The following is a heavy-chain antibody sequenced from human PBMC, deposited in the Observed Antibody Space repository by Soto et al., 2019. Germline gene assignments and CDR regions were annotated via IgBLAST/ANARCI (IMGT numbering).Heavy chain of an antibody. Sequence: GGSLRLSCAASGFTFSSYSMNWVRQAPGKGLEWVSSISSSSSYIYYADSVKGRFTISRDNAKNSLYLQMNSLRAEDTAVYYCARDKKPRGYDFWSGYYHYYYYGMDVWGQGTTVTVSS. V-gene: IGHV3-21*01. D-gene: IGHD3-3*01. J-gene: IGHJ6*02. CDR1: GFTFSSYS. CDR3: ARDKKPRGYDFWSGYYHYYYYGMDV. CDR2: ISSSSSYI.